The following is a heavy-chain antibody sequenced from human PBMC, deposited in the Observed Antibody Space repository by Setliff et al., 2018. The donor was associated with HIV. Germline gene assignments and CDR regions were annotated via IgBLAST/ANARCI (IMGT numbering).Heavy chain of an antibody. V-gene: IGHV4-61*09. J-gene: IGHJ5*02. Sequence: TSETLSLTCTVSGASFIRSRYYWSWIRQPAGKGLEWIGHVYTTGASHYNPSLKSRVIIFLDTSKNQFSLELTSVTAADTAVYYCAREAPSEPTRYYNFWSGYPDWFDPWGQGTLVTVSS. CDR3: AREAPSEPTRYYNFWSGYPDWFDP. CDR1: GASFIRSRYY. D-gene: IGHD3-3*01. CDR2: VYTTGAS.